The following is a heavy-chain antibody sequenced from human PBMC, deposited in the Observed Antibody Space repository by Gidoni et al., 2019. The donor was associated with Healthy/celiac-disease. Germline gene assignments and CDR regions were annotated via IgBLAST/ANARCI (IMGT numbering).Heavy chain of an antibody. J-gene: IGHJ4*02. D-gene: IGHD1-1*01. V-gene: IGHV3-66*02. CDR1: GFTVSSNY. CDR3: ARDPGLERWFDY. Sequence: EVQLVESGGGLVQPGGSLRLSGAASGFTVSSNYMSWVRQAPGKGLEWVSVIYSGGSTYYADSVKGRFTISRDNSKNTLYLQMNSLRAEDTAVYYCARDPGLERWFDYWGQGTLVTVSS. CDR2: IYSGGST.